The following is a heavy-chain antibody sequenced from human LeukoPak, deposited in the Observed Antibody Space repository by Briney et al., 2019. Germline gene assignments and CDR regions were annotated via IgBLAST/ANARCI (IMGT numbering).Heavy chain of an antibody. D-gene: IGHD2-15*01. CDR2: IKEDGGEK. V-gene: IGHV3-7*01. CDR3: VRDRGYCSGGTCYALWDY. Sequence: RPGGSLRLSCAASGFTFSNYWMTWVRQAPGKGLEWVAHIKEDGGEKHYVDPVKGRFTISRDNAKNSLYLQMNSLRAEDTAMYYCVRDRGYCSGGTCYALWDYWGQGTLVTVSS. CDR1: GFTFSNYW. J-gene: IGHJ4*02.